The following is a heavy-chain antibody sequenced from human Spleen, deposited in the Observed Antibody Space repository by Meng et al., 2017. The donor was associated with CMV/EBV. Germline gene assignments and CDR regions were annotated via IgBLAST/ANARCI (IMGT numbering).Heavy chain of an antibody. J-gene: IGHJ6*02. CDR1: GFTFGDYA. V-gene: IGHV3-11*04. D-gene: IGHD2-21*02. CDR2: ISSSGTIV. Sequence: GESLKISCTASGFTFGDYAMSWVRQAPGKGLEWVSYISSSGTIVYNADSVKGRFTISRDNAKNSLYLQMNSLRVEDTAIYYCTRALRKAAFRRGLDVWGQGTTVTVSS. CDR3: TRALRKAAFRRGLDV.